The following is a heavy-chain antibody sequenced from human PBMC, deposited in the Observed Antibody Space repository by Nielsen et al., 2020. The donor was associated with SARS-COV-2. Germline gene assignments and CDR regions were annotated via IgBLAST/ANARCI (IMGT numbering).Heavy chain of an antibody. CDR1: GFTFDDYA. J-gene: IGHJ6*02. CDR3: ARTLVTMSGYYYYYYGMDV. D-gene: IGHD3-22*01. CDR2: ISWNSGSI. V-gene: IGHV3-9*01. Sequence: SLRLSCAASGFTFDDYAMHWVRQAPGKGLEWVSGISWNSGSIGYADSVKGRFTISRDNAKNSLYLQMNSLRAEDTAVYYCARTLVTMSGYYYYYYGMDVWGQGTTVTVSS.